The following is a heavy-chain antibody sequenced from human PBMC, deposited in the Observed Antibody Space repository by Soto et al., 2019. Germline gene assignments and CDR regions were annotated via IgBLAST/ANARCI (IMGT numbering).Heavy chain of an antibody. CDR3: ARQTPYSSSWFEF. J-gene: IGHJ5*01. Sequence: PSETLSLTCTVSGGSIINYYWALIRQPAGKGLEWVGRIYSSGSASYNPSLKSRLTMSVDTSKNQFTLKLGSVTAADTALYYCARQTPYSSSWFEFSGHGTMVTVSS. D-gene: IGHD6-13*01. V-gene: IGHV4-4*07. CDR1: GGSIINYY. CDR2: IYSSGSA.